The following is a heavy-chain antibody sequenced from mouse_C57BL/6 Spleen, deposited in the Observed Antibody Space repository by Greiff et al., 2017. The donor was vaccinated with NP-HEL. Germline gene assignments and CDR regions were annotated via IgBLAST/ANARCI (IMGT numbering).Heavy chain of an antibody. CDR1: GYAFSSYW. D-gene: IGHD1-1*01. CDR2: IYPGDGDT. Sequence: VQLQESGAELVKPGASVKISCKASGYAFSSYWMNWVKQRPGKGLEWIGQIYPGDGDTNYNGKFKGKATLTADKSSSTAYMQLSSLTSEDSAVYFCASLYGSHWYFDVWGTGTTVTVSS. V-gene: IGHV1-80*01. CDR3: ASLYGSHWYFDV. J-gene: IGHJ1*03.